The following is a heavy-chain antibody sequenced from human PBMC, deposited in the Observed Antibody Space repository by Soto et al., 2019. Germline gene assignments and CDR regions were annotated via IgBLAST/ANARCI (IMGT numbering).Heavy chain of an antibody. CDR1: GYTFTSYA. V-gene: IGHV1-3*01. J-gene: IGHJ4*02. CDR3: AKDGGWELLRGYFNY. CDR2: INVGNGNT. D-gene: IGHD3-10*01. Sequence: ASVKVSCKASGYTFTSYAMHWVRQAPGQRLEWMGWINVGNGNTKYSQKFQGRVTITRDTSASTAYMELSSLRSEDTAVYYCAKDGGWELLRGYFNYWGQGTLVTVSS.